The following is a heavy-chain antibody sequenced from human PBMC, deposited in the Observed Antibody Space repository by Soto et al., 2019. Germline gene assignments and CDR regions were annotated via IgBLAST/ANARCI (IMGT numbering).Heavy chain of an antibody. D-gene: IGHD3-22*01. Sequence: ASVKVSCKASGYTFNCYGISWVRQAPGQGLEWMGWISPYDDNTNYAQNLQGRVTMTTDTSTRTAYMELRSLRSDDTAVYYCARGGYYDSSGSRNYHYYGMDAWGQGTTVTVSS. V-gene: IGHV1-18*01. CDR1: GYTFNCYG. CDR3: ARGGYYDSSGSRNYHYYGMDA. J-gene: IGHJ6*02. CDR2: ISPYDDNT.